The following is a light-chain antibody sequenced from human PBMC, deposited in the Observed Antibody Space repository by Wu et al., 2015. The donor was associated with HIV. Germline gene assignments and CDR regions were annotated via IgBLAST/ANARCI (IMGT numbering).Light chain of an antibody. CDR3: QQYAGSPPRT. CDR1: QTISSSY. CDR2: GAS. J-gene: IGKJ1*01. V-gene: IGKV3-20*01. Sequence: EIVLTQSPGTLSLSPGERASLSCRASQTISSSYLAWYQQKPGQPPRLLIYGASSRVTGIPDRFSASGSGTDFTLTINRLEPEDFAVYYCQQYAGSPPRTFGQGTKAEIK.